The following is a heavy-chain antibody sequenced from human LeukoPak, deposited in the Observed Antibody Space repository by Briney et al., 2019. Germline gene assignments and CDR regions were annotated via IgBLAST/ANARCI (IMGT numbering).Heavy chain of an antibody. CDR2: IYHSGST. D-gene: IGHD2-2*01. J-gene: IGHJ5*02. V-gene: IGHV4-38-2*02. CDR1: GYSISSGYY. Sequence: SETLSLTCTVSGYSISSGYYWGWIRQPPGKGLEWIGSIYHSGSTYYNPSLKSRVTISVDTSKNQFSLKLSSVTAADTAVYYCARAHCSSTSCYSYWFDPWGQGTLVTVSS. CDR3: ARAHCSSTSCYSYWFDP.